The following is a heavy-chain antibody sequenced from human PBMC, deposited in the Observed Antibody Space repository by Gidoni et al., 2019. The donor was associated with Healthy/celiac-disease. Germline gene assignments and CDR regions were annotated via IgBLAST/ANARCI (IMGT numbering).Heavy chain of an antibody. V-gene: IGHV3-23*01. CDR3: AKGGERQQLVHWFDP. CDR1: GFTFSSYA. CDR2: ISGSGGST. D-gene: IGHD6-13*01. J-gene: IGHJ5*02. Sequence: EVQLLESGGGLVQPGGSLRLSCAASGFTFSSYAMSWVRQAPGKGLELVSAISGSGGSTYYADSVKGRFTISRDNSKNTLYLQMNSLRAEDTAVYYCAKGGERQQLVHWFDPWGQGTLVTVSS.